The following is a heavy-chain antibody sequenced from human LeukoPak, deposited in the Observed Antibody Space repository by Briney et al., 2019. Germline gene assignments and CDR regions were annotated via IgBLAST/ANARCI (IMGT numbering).Heavy chain of an antibody. V-gene: IGHV4-59*04. CDR3: ARVLWFGELFFDY. CDR1: GGSISSYY. Sequence: PSETLSLTCTVSGGSISSYYWSWIRQPPGKGLEWIGSIYYSGSTYYNPSLKSRVTMSVDTSKNQFSLKLSSVTAADTAVYYCARVLWFGELFFDYWGQGTLVTVSS. CDR2: IYYSGST. J-gene: IGHJ4*02. D-gene: IGHD3-10*01.